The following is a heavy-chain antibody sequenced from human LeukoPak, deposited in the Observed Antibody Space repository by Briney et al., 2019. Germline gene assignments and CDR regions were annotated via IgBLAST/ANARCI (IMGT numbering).Heavy chain of an antibody. CDR1: GFTFSSYG. Sequence: PGRSLRLSCAASGFTFSSYGMHWVRPAPGKGLEWVAGISYDGSNKYYADSVKGRFTISRDNSKNTLYLQMNSLRAEDTAVYYCAKLPSSGLPPPDYWGQGTLVTVSS. CDR3: AKLPSSGLPPPDY. D-gene: IGHD3-22*01. CDR2: ISYDGSNK. J-gene: IGHJ4*02. V-gene: IGHV3-30*18.